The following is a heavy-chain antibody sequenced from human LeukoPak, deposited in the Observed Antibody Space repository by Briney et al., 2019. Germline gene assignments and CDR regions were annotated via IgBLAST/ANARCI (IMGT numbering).Heavy chain of an antibody. D-gene: IGHD3-10*01. CDR1: GFTFSDYY. V-gene: IGHV3-11*01. Sequence: GGSLRLSCAASGFTFSDYYMSWIRQAPGKGLEWVSYISSSGSTIYYADSVKGRFTISRDNSKNSLYLQMNSLRTEDTALYYCAKDFGAAPYYFDYWGQGTLVTVSS. J-gene: IGHJ4*02. CDR2: ISSSGSTI. CDR3: AKDFGAAPYYFDY.